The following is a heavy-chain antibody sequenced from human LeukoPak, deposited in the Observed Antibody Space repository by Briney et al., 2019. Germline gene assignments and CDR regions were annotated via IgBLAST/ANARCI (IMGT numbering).Heavy chain of an antibody. CDR1: GGSISSLY. D-gene: IGHD6-19*01. Sequence: SETLSLTCSVSGGSISSLYWSWIRQPPGKGLEWIGYIYYTGSTNYNPSLKSRVTMFVDMSKNQFSLRLSSVTAADTAVYYCARGGGSSGWPYFDYWGQGTLVTVSS. V-gene: IGHV4-59*08. CDR3: ARGGGSSGWPYFDY. CDR2: IYYTGST. J-gene: IGHJ4*02.